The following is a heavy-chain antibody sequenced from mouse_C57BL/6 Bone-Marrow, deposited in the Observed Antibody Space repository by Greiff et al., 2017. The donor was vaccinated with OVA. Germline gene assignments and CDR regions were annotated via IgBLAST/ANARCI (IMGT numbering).Heavy chain of an antibody. D-gene: IGHD1-1*01. V-gene: IGHV3-6*01. J-gene: IGHJ1*03. CDR2: ISYDGSN. CDR3: ASYGGDYYGSSYNWYFDV. Sequence: EVKLVESGPGLVKPSQSLSLTCSVTGYSITSGYYWNWIRQFPGNKLEWMGYISYDGSNNYNPSLKNRISITRDTSKNQFFLKLNSVTTEDTATYYCASYGGDYYGSSYNWYFDVWGTGTTVTVSS. CDR1: GYSITSGYY.